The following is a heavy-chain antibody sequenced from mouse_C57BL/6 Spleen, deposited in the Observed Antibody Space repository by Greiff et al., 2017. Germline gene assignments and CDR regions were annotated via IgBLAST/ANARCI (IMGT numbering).Heavy chain of an antibody. V-gene: IGHV2-5*01. Sequence: VKLHESGPGLVQPSQSLSITCTVSGFSLTSYGVHWVRQSPGKGLEWLGVIWRGGSTDYNAAFMSRLSITKDNSKSQVFFKMNSLQADDTAIYYCAKGDYYGSSYFDYWGQGTTLTVSS. CDR2: IWRGGST. CDR1: GFSLTSYG. CDR3: AKGDYYGSSYFDY. D-gene: IGHD1-1*01. J-gene: IGHJ2*01.